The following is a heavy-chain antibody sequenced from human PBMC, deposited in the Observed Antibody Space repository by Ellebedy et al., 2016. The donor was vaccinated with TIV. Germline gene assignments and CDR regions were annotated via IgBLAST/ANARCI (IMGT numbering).Heavy chain of an antibody. CDR2: ISYSGST. CDR1: GGSISSYY. Sequence: MPSETLSLTCTVSGGSISSYYWSWIRQPPGKGLEWIGYISYSGSTNYKSSLKSRVTISVDTSKNQFSLKLSSVTAADTAVYYCALCSPDTAMVIDYWGQGTLVTVSS. J-gene: IGHJ4*02. V-gene: IGHV4-59*08. CDR3: ALCSPDTAMVIDY. D-gene: IGHD5-18*01.